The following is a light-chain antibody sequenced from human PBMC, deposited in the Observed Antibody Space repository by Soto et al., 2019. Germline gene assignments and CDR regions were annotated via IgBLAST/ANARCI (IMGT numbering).Light chain of an antibody. Sequence: EIVLTQSPATLSLSPGGRATLSCRASQSVSYYLAWYQQKRGQAPRLLIYDASKRAPGIPARFSGSGSGTDFTLTISSLEPEDFAVYYYQQCSNWPPIAFGQGTRLEIK. CDR3: QQCSNWPPIA. J-gene: IGKJ5*01. V-gene: IGKV3-11*01. CDR1: QSVSYY. CDR2: DAS.